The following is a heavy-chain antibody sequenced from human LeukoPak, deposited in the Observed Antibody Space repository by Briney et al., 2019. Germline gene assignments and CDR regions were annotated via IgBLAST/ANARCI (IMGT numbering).Heavy chain of an antibody. V-gene: IGHV3-49*04. J-gene: IGHJ3*02. CDR2: IRSKAYGGTT. CDR1: GFTFGDYA. Sequence: GGSLRLSCTASGFTFGDYAMSWVRQAPGKGLEWVGFIRSKAYGGTTEYAASVKGRFTISRDDSKSIAYLQMNSLKTEDTAVYYCTRDLTDYYDMTGAFDIWGQGTMVTVSS. D-gene: IGHD3-22*01. CDR3: TRDLTDYYDMTGAFDI.